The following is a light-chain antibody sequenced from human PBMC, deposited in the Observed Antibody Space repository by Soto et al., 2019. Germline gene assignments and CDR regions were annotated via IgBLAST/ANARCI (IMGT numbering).Light chain of an antibody. CDR2: EVR. CDR1: MRDVGAYNL. Sequence: QSALTQPASVSGSPGQSITISCAGTMRDVGAYNLVSWYQQHPGRAPQLIIYEVRNRPSGISFRFSGSKSGNTASLTISGLQTEDEADYYCSSYTSSRTWVFGGGTKVTVL. V-gene: IGLV2-14*01. J-gene: IGLJ3*02. CDR3: SSYTSSRTWV.